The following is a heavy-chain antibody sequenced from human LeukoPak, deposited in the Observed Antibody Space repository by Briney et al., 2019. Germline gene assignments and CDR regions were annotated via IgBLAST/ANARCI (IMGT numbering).Heavy chain of an antibody. V-gene: IGHV3-30*04. J-gene: IGHJ3*02. CDR1: GFTFSSYA. CDR3: AREMTTPDDAFDI. CDR2: MSYDGSNK. D-gene: IGHD4-11*01. Sequence: GGSLRLSCAASGFTFSSYAMHWVRQAPGKGLEWVAVMSYDGSNKYYADSVKGRFTISRDNSKNTLYLQMNSLRAEDTAVYYCAREMTTPDDAFDIWGQGTMVIVSS.